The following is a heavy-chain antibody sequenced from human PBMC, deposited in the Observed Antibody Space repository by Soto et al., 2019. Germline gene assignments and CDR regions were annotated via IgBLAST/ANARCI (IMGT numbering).Heavy chain of an antibody. V-gene: IGHV3-21*01. Sequence: GGSLRLSCAASGFTFSSHSMNWVRQAPGKGLEWVSSISSSSSYIYYADSVKGRFTISRDNAKNSLYLQMNSLRAEDTAVYYCASGVRGAYYYYMDVWGKGTTVTVSS. D-gene: IGHD3-10*01. J-gene: IGHJ6*03. CDR3: ASGVRGAYYYYMDV. CDR1: GFTFSSHS. CDR2: ISSSSSYI.